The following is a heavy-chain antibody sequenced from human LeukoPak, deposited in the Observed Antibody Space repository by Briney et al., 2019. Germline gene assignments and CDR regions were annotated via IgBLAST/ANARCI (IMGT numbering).Heavy chain of an antibody. CDR2: IGYDGSNK. D-gene: IGHD3-10*01. J-gene: IGHJ3*01. V-gene: IGHV3-33*01. CDR3: ARDRFLVRGVMVGTFDL. CDR1: GFTFSDYA. Sequence: GRSLRLSCAASGFTFSDYAMHWVRQAPGKGLEWVAVIGYDGSNKYDADSVKGRFTISRDSSKNMMYLQMNSLRAEDTAVYYCARDRFLVRGVMVGTFDLWGQGTMVTVSS.